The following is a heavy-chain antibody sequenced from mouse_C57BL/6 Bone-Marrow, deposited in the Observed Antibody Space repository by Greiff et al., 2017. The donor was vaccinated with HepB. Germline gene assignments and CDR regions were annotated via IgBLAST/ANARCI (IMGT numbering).Heavy chain of an antibody. V-gene: IGHV2-5*01. D-gene: IGHD2-4*01. CDR2: IWRGGST. CDR1: GFSLTSYG. J-gene: IGHJ2*01. Sequence: LQESGPGLVQPSQSLSITCTVSGFSLTSYGVHWVRQSPGKGLEWLGVIWRGGSTDYNAAFMSRLSITKDNSKSQVFFKMNSLQADDTAIYYCASKGHYDYDERGFDYWGQGTTLTVSS. CDR3: ASKGHYDYDERGFDY.